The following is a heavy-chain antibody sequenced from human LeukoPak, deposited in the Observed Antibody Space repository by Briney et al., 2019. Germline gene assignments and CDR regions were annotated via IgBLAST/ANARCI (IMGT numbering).Heavy chain of an antibody. CDR3: ARVYNWNPAGAFDI. CDR1: GDSVSSNIAS. Sequence: SQTLSLTCAISGDSVSSNIASWNWVRQSPSRGLEWLGRTYYRSKWYNDYAVSVKSRITINPDTSKNQFSLQLNSVTPEDTAVYYCARVYNWNPAGAFDIWGQGTVVTVSS. J-gene: IGHJ3*02. D-gene: IGHD1-1*01. CDR2: TYYRSKWYN. V-gene: IGHV6-1*01.